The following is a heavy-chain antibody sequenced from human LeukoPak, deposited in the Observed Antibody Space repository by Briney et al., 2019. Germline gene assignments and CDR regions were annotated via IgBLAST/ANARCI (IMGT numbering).Heavy chain of an antibody. D-gene: IGHD5-18*01. V-gene: IGHV4-39*01. CDR2: IYSSGST. J-gene: IGHJ4*02. CDR1: GGSISSSYYY. Sequence: SETLSLTCTVSGGSISSSYYYWGWIRQPPGKGLEWIGSIYSSGSTYYNPSLKSRVTISVDTSKNQFSLKLTSVTAADTAVYYCARHLNSRWIQLWLDYFDYWGQGTLVTVSS. CDR3: ARHLNSRWIQLWLDYFDY.